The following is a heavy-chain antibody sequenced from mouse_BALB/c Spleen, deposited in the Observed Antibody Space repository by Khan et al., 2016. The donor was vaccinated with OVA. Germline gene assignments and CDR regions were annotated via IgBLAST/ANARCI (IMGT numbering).Heavy chain of an antibody. D-gene: IGHD1-1*01. V-gene: IGHV3-2*02. CDR3: ARSLIYYYGSRPY. J-gene: IGHJ3*01. CDR1: GYSITSDYA. CDR2: ISYSGST. Sequence: EVELVESGPGLVKPSQSLSLTCTVTGYSITSDYAWNWIRQFPGNKLEWMGYISYSGSTSYNPSLKSRISITRDTSKNQFFLQLNSVTTEDTATYYCARSLIYYYGSRPYWGQGTLVTVSA.